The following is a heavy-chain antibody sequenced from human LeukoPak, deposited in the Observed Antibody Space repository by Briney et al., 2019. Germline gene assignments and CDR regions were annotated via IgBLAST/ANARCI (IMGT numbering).Heavy chain of an antibody. Sequence: GGSLRLSYAASGFTFSSYAMSWVRQAPGKGLEWVSAISGSGGSTYYADSVKGRFTISRDNSKNTLYLQMNSLRAEDTAVYYCAKDMGYSSSSGRGDYWGQGTLVTVSS. CDR3: AKDMGYSSSSGRGDY. J-gene: IGHJ4*02. D-gene: IGHD6-6*01. CDR2: ISGSGGST. CDR1: GFTFSSYA. V-gene: IGHV3-23*01.